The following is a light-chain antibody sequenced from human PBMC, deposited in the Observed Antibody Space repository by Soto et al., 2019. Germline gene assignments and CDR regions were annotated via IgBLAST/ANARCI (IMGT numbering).Light chain of an antibody. Sequence: DIQMTQSPSSLSASVGDRVTITCRASQDIRSYLAWYQQKPGRAPKLLIYAASTLQSGVPSRFRGSGSGTDFTLTITSLQPEDFATYYCQMYNSAPPLTFGGGTKLEIK. CDR3: QMYNSAPPLT. J-gene: IGKJ4*01. CDR2: AAS. V-gene: IGKV1-27*01. CDR1: QDIRSY.